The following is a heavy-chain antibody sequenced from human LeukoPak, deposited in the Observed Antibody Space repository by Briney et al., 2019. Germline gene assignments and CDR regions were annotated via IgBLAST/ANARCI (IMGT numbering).Heavy chain of an antibody. V-gene: IGHV3-23*01. J-gene: IGHJ3*02. CDR2: ISGSGGST. D-gene: IGHD3-22*01. CDR3: AKDLRITMIVVAPDAFDI. Sequence: GGSLRLSCAASGFTFSSYAMSWVRQAPGKGLEWVSAISGSGGSTYYADSVKGRFTISRDNSKNTPYLQMNSLRAEDTAVYYCAKDLRITMIVVAPDAFDIWGQGTMVTVSS. CDR1: GFTFSSYA.